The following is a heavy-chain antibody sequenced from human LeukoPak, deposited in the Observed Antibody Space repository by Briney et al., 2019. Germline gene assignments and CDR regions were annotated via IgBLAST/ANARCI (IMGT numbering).Heavy chain of an antibody. Sequence: GGSLRLSCSASGFTFDDYVVSWFRQAPGKGLEWVGFIRSKAFGGTPEYAASVRGRFTISRDDSKSIAYLQMNSLKTEDTAVYYCTRNTVTVHFDYWSQGTLVTVSS. D-gene: IGHD4-17*01. V-gene: IGHV3-49*03. J-gene: IGHJ4*02. CDR1: GFTFDDYV. CDR3: TRNTVTVHFDY. CDR2: IRSKAFGGTP.